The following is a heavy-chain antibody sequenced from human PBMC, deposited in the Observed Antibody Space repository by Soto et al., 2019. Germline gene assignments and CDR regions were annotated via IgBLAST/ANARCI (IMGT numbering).Heavy chain of an antibody. D-gene: IGHD3-9*01. CDR1: GFTFSDYY. J-gene: IGHJ4*02. CDR2: ISSGGTTI. CDR3: ARDYDILTGYSPFDY. V-gene: IGHV3-11*01. Sequence: QVHLVESGGGLVKPGGSLRLSCAVSGFTFSDYYMSWIRQAPGKGLEWVAYISSGGTTICYGDSVKGRFAISRDNAKNSLYLQMNSLRAEDTAVYYCARDYDILTGYSPFDYWGQGTLVTVSS.